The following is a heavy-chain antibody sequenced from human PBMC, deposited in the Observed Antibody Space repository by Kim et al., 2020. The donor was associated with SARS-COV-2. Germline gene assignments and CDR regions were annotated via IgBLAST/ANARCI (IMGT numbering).Heavy chain of an antibody. J-gene: IGHJ3*02. D-gene: IGHD3-22*01. V-gene: IGHV1-8*01. Sequence: ASVKVSCKASGYTFTSYDINWVRQATGQGLEWMGWMNPNSGNTGYAQKFQGRVTMTRNTSLSTAYMELSSLRSEDTAVYYCARAGRWLSHDAFDIWGQGTMVTVSS. CDR2: MNPNSGNT. CDR3: ARAGRWLSHDAFDI. CDR1: GYTFTSYD.